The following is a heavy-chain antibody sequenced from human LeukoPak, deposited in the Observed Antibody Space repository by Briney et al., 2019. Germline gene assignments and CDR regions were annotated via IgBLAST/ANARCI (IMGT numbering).Heavy chain of an antibody. CDR3: ARDRSSFSYAFDI. D-gene: IGHD6-6*01. CDR1: GGTFSSYA. Sequence: ASVKVSCKASGGTFSSYAISWVRQAPGQGLEWMGGIIPIFCTANYAQKFQGRVTITADESASTAYMELSSLRSEDTAVYYCARDRSSFSYAFDIWGQGTMVTVSS. J-gene: IGHJ3*02. CDR2: IIPIFCTA. V-gene: IGHV1-69*13.